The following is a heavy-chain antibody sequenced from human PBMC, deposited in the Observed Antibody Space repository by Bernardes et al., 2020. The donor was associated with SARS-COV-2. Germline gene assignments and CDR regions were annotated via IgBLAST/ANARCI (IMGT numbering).Heavy chain of an antibody. Sequence: ASVKVSCKASGYTFTSYGISWVRQAPGQGLEWMGWISAYNGNTNYAQKLQGRVTMTTDTSTSTAYMELRSLRSDDTAVYYCARTPIYDFWSGYYHNWFDPWGQGTLVTVSS. CDR2: ISAYNGNT. D-gene: IGHD3-3*01. V-gene: IGHV1-18*01. CDR3: ARTPIYDFWSGYYHNWFDP. CDR1: GYTFTSYG. J-gene: IGHJ5*02.